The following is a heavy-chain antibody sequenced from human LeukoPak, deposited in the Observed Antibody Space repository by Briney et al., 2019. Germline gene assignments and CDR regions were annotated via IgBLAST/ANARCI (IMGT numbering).Heavy chain of an antibody. V-gene: IGHV3-30*18. Sequence: GGSLRLSCAAPGFTFSSYGMHWVRQAPGKGLEWVAVISYDGSNKYYADSAKGRFTISRDNSKNTLYLQMNSLRAEDTAVYYCAKDGEDTAMANGFDYWGQGTLVTVSS. CDR1: GFTFSSYG. D-gene: IGHD5-18*01. CDR3: AKDGEDTAMANGFDY. J-gene: IGHJ4*02. CDR2: ISYDGSNK.